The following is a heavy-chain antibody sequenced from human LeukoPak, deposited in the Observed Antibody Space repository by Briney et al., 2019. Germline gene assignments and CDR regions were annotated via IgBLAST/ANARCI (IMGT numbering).Heavy chain of an antibody. J-gene: IGHJ4*02. CDR3: ARGRGSSTKHNTDY. V-gene: IGHV4-34*01. Sequence: SETLSLTCAVYGGSLSGYYWSWIRQPPGKGLEWIGEINHSGSTNYNPSLKSRVTISVDTSKNQFSLKLSSVTAADTAVYYCARGRGSSTKHNTDYWGQGTLVTVSS. CDR2: INHSGST. D-gene: IGHD2-2*01. CDR1: GGSLSGYY.